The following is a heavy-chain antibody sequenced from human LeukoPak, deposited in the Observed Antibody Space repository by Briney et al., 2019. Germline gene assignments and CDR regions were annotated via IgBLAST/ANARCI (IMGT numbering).Heavy chain of an antibody. Sequence: GGSLRLSCAASGFTFSRFWIYWVRHAPGKGLVWVSRINSDGSETLYADSVKGRFTISRDNAKNTLYLQMNSLRAEDTAVYYCARVRMGDDFNPFDYGGQGTLVTVSS. V-gene: IGHV3-74*01. J-gene: IGHJ4*02. CDR2: INSDGSET. CDR3: ARVRMGDDFNPFDY. D-gene: IGHD3-16*01. CDR1: GFTFSRFW.